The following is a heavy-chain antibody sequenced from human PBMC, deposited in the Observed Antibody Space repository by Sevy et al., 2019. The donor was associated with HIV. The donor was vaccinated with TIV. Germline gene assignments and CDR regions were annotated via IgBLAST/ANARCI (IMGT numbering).Heavy chain of an antibody. CDR2: TSYDGHNN. V-gene: IGHV3-30*18. CDR3: AKDLLQLTIKELAQDYYYGMDV. J-gene: IGHJ6*02. D-gene: IGHD1-26*01. CDR1: GFTFSNYG. Sequence: GGSLRLSCAASGFTFSNYGIHWVRQAPGKGLEWVAITSYDGHNNYYEDSVKGRSTSSRDNSKNTLYLQMNSRRAEDTAVYYCAKDLLQLTIKELAQDYYYGMDVWGQGTTVTVSS.